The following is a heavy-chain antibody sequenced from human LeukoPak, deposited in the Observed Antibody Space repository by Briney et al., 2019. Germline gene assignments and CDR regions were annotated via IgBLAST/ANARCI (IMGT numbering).Heavy chain of an antibody. V-gene: IGHV4-30-4*08. J-gene: IGHJ3*02. D-gene: IGHD3-16*01. CDR3: ARASFTHSAFDI. CDR2: IYYSGST. Sequence: SETLSLTCTVSGGSISSGDYYWSWIRQPPGKGLEWIGYIYYSGSTYYNPSLKSRVTISVDTSKNQFSLKLSSVTAADTAVYYCARASFTHSAFDIWGQGTMVTVSS. CDR1: GGSISSGDYY.